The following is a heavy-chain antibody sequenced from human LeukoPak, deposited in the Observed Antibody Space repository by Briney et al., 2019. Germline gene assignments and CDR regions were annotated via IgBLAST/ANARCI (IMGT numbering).Heavy chain of an antibody. J-gene: IGHJ6*02. CDR3: AIRSGRNYYGVDV. D-gene: IGHD1-26*01. CDR1: GYSISSGYY. V-gene: IGHV4-38-2*02. CDR2: IYHSGST. Sequence: SETLSLTCTVSGYSISSGYYWGWIRQPPGKGLEWIGGIYHSGSTYYNPSLKSRVTISVDTSKNQFSLKLSSVTAADTAVYYCAIRSGRNYYGVDVWGQGTTVTVSS.